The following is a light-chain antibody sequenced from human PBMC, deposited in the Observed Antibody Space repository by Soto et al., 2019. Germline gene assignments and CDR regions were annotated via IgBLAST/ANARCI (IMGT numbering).Light chain of an antibody. CDR2: DNN. CDR3: GTWDSTLSAV. V-gene: IGLV1-51*01. Sequence: QSVLMQPPSVSAAPGQKVTISCSGSSSNIGNNYVSWYQQLPGTAPKLLIYDNNKRPSGIPDRFSGSKSGTSATLGITGLQTGDEADYYCGTWDSTLSAVFGGGTKVTVL. CDR1: SSNIGNNY. J-gene: IGLJ2*01.